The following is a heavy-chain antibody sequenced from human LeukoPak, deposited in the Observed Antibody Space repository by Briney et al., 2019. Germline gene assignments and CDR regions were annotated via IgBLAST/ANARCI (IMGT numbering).Heavy chain of an antibody. V-gene: IGHV4-59*01. J-gene: IGHJ4*02. CDR3: ARRERYCSSTSCYSYFDY. Sequence: SETLSLTCSVSGGSISSYYWSWIRQPPGKGLEWIGYIYYSGSTNYNPSLKSRVTISVDTSENQFSLKLSSVTAADTAVYYCARRERYCSSTSCYSYFDYWGQGTLVTVSS. D-gene: IGHD2-2*02. CDR1: GGSISSYY. CDR2: IYYSGST.